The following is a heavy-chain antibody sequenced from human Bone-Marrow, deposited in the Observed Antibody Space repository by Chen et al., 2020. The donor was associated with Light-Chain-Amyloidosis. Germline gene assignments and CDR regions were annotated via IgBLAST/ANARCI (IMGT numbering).Heavy chain of an antibody. Sequence: EVQLLESGGGLVQPGESLILSCVAFGLIFSRFWMTWVRQRPGKGLEWVANTKQNGTERYYVDSVKGRFTISRDNTKNSVYLQMNTLRAEDTAVYYCARANYWGSYRYNAQGFDYWGRGTLVTVSS. CDR2: TKQNGTER. J-gene: IGHJ4*02. D-gene: IGHD3-16*02. CDR1: GLIFSRFW. CDR3: ARANYWGSYRYNAQGFDY. V-gene: IGHV3-7*03.